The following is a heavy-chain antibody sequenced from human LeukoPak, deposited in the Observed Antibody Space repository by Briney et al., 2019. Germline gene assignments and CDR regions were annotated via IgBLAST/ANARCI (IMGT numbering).Heavy chain of an antibody. Sequence: HPGGSLRLSCAASGFTFSSYAMNWVRQAPGKGLDWVSGISRSGHRTYYADSVKGRFTISRDNSKNTLYLQMNSLRAEDTAVYYCAKEGAVLSFGDLSGWYFDLWGRGTLVTVSS. V-gene: IGHV3-23*01. CDR3: AKEGAVLSFGDLSGWYFDL. CDR2: ISRSGHRT. CDR1: GFTFSSYA. D-gene: IGHD3-10*01. J-gene: IGHJ2*01.